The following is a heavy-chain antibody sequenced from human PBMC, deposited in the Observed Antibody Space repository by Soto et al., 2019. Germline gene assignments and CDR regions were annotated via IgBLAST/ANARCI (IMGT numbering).Heavy chain of an antibody. Sequence: GPTLVNPTETLTLTCTVSGFSLSNARMGVSWIRQPPGKALEWLAHIFSNDEKSYSTSLKSRLTISKDTSKSQVVLTMTNMDPVDTATYYCARIKSVRFLERLSDHYYFDYWGQGTLVTVSS. CDR2: IFSNDEK. D-gene: IGHD3-3*01. J-gene: IGHJ4*02. V-gene: IGHV2-26*01. CDR3: ARIKSVRFLERLSDHYYFDY. CDR1: GFSLSNARMG.